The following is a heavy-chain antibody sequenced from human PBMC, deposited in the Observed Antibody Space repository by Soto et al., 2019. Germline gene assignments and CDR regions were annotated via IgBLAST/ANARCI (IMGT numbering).Heavy chain of an antibody. V-gene: IGHV3-23*01. Sequence: EIQLLESGGALVQPGGSLRLSCAASGFTFSSYAMSWVRQAPGKGLEWVSLISGSGGATYYADFVKGRFTISRDSSKNTLYLQMHSLRAEDTAIYYCAKCDIVVPPAYYMDVWGRGTTVTVS. D-gene: IGHD2-15*01. J-gene: IGHJ6*03. CDR1: GFTFSSYA. CDR3: AKCDIVVPPAYYMDV. CDR2: ISGSGGAT.